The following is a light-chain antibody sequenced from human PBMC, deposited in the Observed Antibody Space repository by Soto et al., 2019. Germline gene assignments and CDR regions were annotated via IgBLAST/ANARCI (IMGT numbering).Light chain of an antibody. Sequence: EIVLTQSPGTLSLSPGERATLSCRASQSVSSSYLAWYQQKPGQAPRLLIYGASSRATGIPDRFSGSRSGRNFTLTLIRLEPEDFAVYYCQPYGSSMTWTFGQGTKVEIK. CDR2: GAS. CDR1: QSVSSSY. V-gene: IGKV3-20*01. CDR3: QPYGSSMTWT. J-gene: IGKJ1*01.